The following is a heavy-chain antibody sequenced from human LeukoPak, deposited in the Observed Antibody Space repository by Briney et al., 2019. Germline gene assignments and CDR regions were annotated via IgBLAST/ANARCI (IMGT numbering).Heavy chain of an antibody. D-gene: IGHD2-15*01. J-gene: IGHJ4*02. CDR3: ARDCSGGSGHFDY. CDR1: GYTFSINS. Sequence: GASVKLSCTGSGYTFSINSIGWVWHAPRQGLERVGGISAYNGNTNYAQKLQGRVTMTTDTSTSTAYMELRSLRSVDTAVYYCARDCSGGSGHFDYWGQGTLVTVSS. V-gene: IGHV1-18*01. CDR2: ISAYNGNT.